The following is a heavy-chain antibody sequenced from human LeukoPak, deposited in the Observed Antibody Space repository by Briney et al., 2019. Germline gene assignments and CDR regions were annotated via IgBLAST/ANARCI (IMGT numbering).Heavy chain of an antibody. CDR1: GGSFSGYY. V-gene: IGHV4-34*01. CDR2: INHSGST. Sequence: SETLSLTCAVYGGSFSGYYWSWIRQPPGKGLEWIGEINHSGSTNYNPSLKSRVTISVDTSKNQFSLKLSSVTAADTAVYYCARLPPPRTRYWVVIPPENYYYMDVWGKGTTVTVSS. CDR3: ARLPPPRTRYWVVIPPENYYYMDV. J-gene: IGHJ6*03. D-gene: IGHD2-2*01.